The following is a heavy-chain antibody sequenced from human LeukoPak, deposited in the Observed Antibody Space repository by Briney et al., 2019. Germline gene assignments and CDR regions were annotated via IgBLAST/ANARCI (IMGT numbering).Heavy chain of an antibody. Sequence: GGSLRLSCAASGFTFSSYWMSWVRQAPGKGLEWVANEDQDGTEKYYVDSVKGRFTISRDNAKNSLYLQMSSLRAEDTAVYYCARSDYVWGSYRWSGAFDIWGQGTMVTVSS. D-gene: IGHD3-16*02. V-gene: IGHV3-7*01. J-gene: IGHJ3*02. CDR2: EDQDGTEK. CDR3: ARSDYVWGSYRWSGAFDI. CDR1: GFTFSSYW.